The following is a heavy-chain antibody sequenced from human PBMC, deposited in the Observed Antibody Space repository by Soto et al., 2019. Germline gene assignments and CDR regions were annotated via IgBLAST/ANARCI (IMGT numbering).Heavy chain of an antibody. D-gene: IGHD2-15*01. CDR2: ISGSGGST. CDR1: GFTFSDYY. CDR3: ASKVNRGSLYYYYGMDV. Sequence: GGSLRLSCEGSGFTFSDYYISWIRQAPGKGLEWVSAISGSGGSTYYADSVKGRFTISRDNSKNTLYLQMNSLRAEDTAVYYCASKVNRGSLYYYYGMDVWGQGTTVTVSS. J-gene: IGHJ6*02. V-gene: IGHV3-23*01.